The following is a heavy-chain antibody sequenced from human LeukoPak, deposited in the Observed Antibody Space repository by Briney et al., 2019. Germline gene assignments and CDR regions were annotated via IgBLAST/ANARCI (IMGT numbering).Heavy chain of an antibody. CDR1: GFTFSSYA. J-gene: IGHJ4*02. D-gene: IGHD2-2*01. CDR3: AKRGTACTSTRCNIDY. Sequence: GGSLRLSCVASGFTFSSYAMNWVRQAPGKGLEWVSGISGGGDGTYYADSAKGRFTISRDNSKNTLYLQMTSLRAEDKAIYYCAKRGTACTSTRCNIDYWGQGTLVTVSS. V-gene: IGHV3-23*01. CDR2: ISGGGDGT.